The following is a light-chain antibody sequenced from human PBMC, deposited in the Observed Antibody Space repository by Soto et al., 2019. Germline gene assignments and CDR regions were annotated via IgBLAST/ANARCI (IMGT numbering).Light chain of an antibody. Sequence: EIVLTQSPATLSLSLGERATFSCRASQSVRSYLAWYQQKPGQAPRLLIYDASNRATAIPARFSGSGSGTDFTPTISSLEPEDFAVYYCQQRSNWPLTFGGGTKMEIK. CDR1: QSVRSY. CDR3: QQRSNWPLT. CDR2: DAS. J-gene: IGKJ4*01. V-gene: IGKV3-11*01.